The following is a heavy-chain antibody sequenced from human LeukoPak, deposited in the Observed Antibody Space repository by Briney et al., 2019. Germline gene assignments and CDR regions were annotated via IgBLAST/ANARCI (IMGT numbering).Heavy chain of an antibody. CDR1: GGTFSSYA. Sequence: VASVKVSCKASGGTFSSYAISWVRQAPGQGLEWMGGIIPIFGTANYAQKFQGRVTITTDESTSTAYVELSSLRSEDTAVYYCARAGWLQPLDYWGQGTLVTVSS. CDR3: ARAGWLQPLDY. CDR2: IIPIFGTA. D-gene: IGHD5-24*01. J-gene: IGHJ4*02. V-gene: IGHV1-69*05.